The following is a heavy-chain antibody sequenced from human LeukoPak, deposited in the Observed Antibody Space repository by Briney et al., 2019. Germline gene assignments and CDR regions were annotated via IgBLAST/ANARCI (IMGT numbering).Heavy chain of an antibody. Sequence: SESLSLTCTVSSGSLSSYYWSWIRQPAGKGLEWIGHIYTSGNTNYNPSLKSRVTMSVDTSKNQFSLKLSSVTAADTAVYYCARAPYGSATNNYYMDVWGKGTTVTVSS. CDR1: SGSLSSYY. J-gene: IGHJ6*03. CDR2: IYTSGNT. CDR3: ARAPYGSATNNYYMDV. V-gene: IGHV4-4*07. D-gene: IGHD3-10*01.